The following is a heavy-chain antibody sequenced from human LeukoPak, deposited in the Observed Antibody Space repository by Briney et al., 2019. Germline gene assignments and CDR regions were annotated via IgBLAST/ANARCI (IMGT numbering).Heavy chain of an antibody. CDR2: IYPANSDT. CDR3: ARLSGSFYPVDY. D-gene: IGHD3-10*01. J-gene: IGHJ4*02. CDR1: GSSFTNDW. V-gene: IGHV5-51*01. Sequence: GESLKISCKGSGSSFTNDWIAWVRQLPGKGLEWMGIIYPANSDTRYSPSFQGQVTISADKSFSTAYLQWSSLKASDTAIYYCARLSGSFYPVDYWGQGTQVTVSS.